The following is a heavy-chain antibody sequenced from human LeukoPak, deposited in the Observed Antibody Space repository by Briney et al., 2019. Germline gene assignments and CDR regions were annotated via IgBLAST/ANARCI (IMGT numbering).Heavy chain of an antibody. V-gene: IGHV3-21*01. Sequence: GGSLRLSCAASGFTFSSYSMNWVRQAPGKGQEWVSTISSGSSSIYYADSVKGRFTISRDNAQNSLYLQMNGLGAEGTAVYYCAGRSCTNGVCPFDKWDQGTLVTVSS. CDR1: GFTFSSYS. J-gene: IGHJ4*02. CDR3: AGRSCTNGVCPFDK. CDR2: ISSGSSSI. D-gene: IGHD2-8*01.